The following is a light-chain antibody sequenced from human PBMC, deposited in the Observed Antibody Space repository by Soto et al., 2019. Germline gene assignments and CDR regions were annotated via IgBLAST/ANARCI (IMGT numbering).Light chain of an antibody. J-gene: IGLJ1*01. CDR3: ATWDDSLNGFYV. Sequence: ELTQPPSVSVAPGQTARITCGGNNIGSNYVYWYQQLPGTAPKLLIYRNNQRPSGVPDRFSGSKSGTSASLAISGLRSDDEADYFCATWDDSLNGFYVFGTGTKVTVL. CDR1: NIGSNY. CDR2: RNN. V-gene: IGLV1-47*01.